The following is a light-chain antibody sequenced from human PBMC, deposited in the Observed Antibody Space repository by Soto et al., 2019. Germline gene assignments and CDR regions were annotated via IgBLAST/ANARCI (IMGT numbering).Light chain of an antibody. CDR1: QSVGSN. Sequence: EIVMTQSPATLSVSPGERASLSCRASQSVGSNLAWYQQTAGQAPRLLIYGASTRATGIPARFSGSGSGTEFTLTISSLQSEDFAVYSCQQYTNWPYTCGQGTKLEIQ. CDR2: GAS. V-gene: IGKV3-15*01. J-gene: IGKJ2*01. CDR3: QQYTNWPYT.